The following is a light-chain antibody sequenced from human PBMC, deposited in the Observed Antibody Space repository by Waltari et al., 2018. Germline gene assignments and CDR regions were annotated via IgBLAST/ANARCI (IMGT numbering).Light chain of an antibody. Sequence: QLVLTQSPSASASLGASVKLTCTLDSGHTSNIIAWLQQHPQKGPRFLMKINSDGSHSKGDVIPARFSGASSEAERCHTISSLQSEDEADYSCQTEDHGTWVFGGGTKRTIL. CDR2: INSDGSH. CDR3: QTEDHGTWV. CDR1: SGHTSNI. J-gene: IGLJ3*02. V-gene: IGLV4-69*01.